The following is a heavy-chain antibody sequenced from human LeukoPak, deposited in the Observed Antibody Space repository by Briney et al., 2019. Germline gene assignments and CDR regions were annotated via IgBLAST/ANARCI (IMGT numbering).Heavy chain of an antibody. CDR1: GVTFSGSA. V-gene: IGHV3-73*01. CDR2: IRSKANSYAT. CDR3: TRDPYSSSS. J-gene: IGHJ5*02. Sequence: GGSLRLSCAASGVTFSGSAMHWVRQASGKGLEWVGRIRSKANSYATAYAASVKGRFTIFRDDSKNTAYLQMSSLKTEDTAVYYCTRDPYSSSSWGQGTLVTVSS. D-gene: IGHD6-6*01.